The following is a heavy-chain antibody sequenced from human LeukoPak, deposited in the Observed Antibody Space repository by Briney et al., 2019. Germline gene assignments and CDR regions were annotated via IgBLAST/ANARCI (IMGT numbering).Heavy chain of an antibody. CDR3: ARGRPPSFFDY. D-gene: IGHD3-16*02. CDR1: GGSFSGYY. CDR2: INHSGIT. V-gene: IGHV4-34*01. J-gene: IGHJ4*02. Sequence: PSETLSLTCDVSGGSFSGYYWTWIRQPPGKGLEWIGEINHSGITNYNPSLKSRVTISLDTSKNQFSLRLTSVTAADTAVYYCARGRPPSFFDYWGQGTLVTVFS.